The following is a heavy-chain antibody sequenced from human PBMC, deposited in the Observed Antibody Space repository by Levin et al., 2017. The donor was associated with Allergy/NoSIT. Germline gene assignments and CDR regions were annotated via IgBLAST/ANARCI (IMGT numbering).Heavy chain of an antibody. CDR1: GGSISSSNW. CDR2: IYHSGST. D-gene: IGHD3-10*01. Sequence: TSETLSLTCAVSGGSISSSNWWSWVRQPPGKGLEWIGEIYHSGSTNYNPSLKSRVTISVDKSKNQFSLKLSSVTAADTAVYYCARKRKQYGELLFYYYYYYMDVWGKGTTVTVSS. V-gene: IGHV4-4*02. J-gene: IGHJ6*03. CDR3: ARKRKQYGELLFYYYYYYMDV.